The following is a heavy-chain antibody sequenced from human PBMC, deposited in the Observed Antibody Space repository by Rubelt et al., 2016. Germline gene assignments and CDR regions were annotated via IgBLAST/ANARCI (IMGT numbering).Heavy chain of an antibody. CDR3: ARDPLPVRGVIMTPTH. D-gene: IGHD3-10*01. CDR1: GYTFTSYG. Sequence: QVQLVQSGAEVKKPGASVKVSCKASGYTFTSYGISWVRQAPGQGLEWMGWISAYNGNTNYAQKHQGRVTRTTDTSTSTAYMELRSLRSDDTAVYYCARDPLPVRGVIMTPTHWGQGTLVTVSS. V-gene: IGHV1-18*01. J-gene: IGHJ4*02. CDR2: ISAYNGNT.